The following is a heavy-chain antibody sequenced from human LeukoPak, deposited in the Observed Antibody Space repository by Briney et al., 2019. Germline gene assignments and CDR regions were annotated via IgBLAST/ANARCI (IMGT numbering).Heavy chain of an antibody. CDR1: GFTVSSNY. V-gene: IGHV3-53*01. CDR3: ARRGDGGRSFDY. J-gene: IGHJ4*02. D-gene: IGHD4-23*01. CDR2: IYSGGNT. Sequence: PGGSLRLSCAASGFTVSSNYLSGVRQAPGKGLEWVSVIYSGGNTYYADSVKGRFTISRDNSKNTLFLQMNSLRAEDTAVYYCARRGDGGRSFDYWGQGSLVTVSS.